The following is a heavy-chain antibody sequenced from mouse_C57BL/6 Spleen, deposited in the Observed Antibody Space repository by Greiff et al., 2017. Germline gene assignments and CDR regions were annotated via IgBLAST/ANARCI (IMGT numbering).Heavy chain of an antibody. Sequence: VQLKESGAELVRPGASVTLSCKASGYTFTDYELHWVKQTPVHGLEWIGAIDPETGGTAYNQKFKGKAILTADKSSSTAYMELRSLTSEDSAVYYCTFGNRFAYWGQGTLVTVSA. D-gene: IGHD2-1*01. CDR3: TFGNRFAY. V-gene: IGHV1-15*01. J-gene: IGHJ3*01. CDR1: GYTFTDYE. CDR2: IDPETGGT.